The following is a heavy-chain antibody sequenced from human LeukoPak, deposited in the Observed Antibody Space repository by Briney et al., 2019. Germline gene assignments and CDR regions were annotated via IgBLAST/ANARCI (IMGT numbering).Heavy chain of an antibody. Sequence: PGGSLTLSCAASGFTFSSYAMSWVRQAPGRGLEWVSAISGSGGSTYYADSVKGRFTISRDNSKNTLYLQMNSLRAEDTAVYYCAKNYYDSSGYYSEEYYFDYWGQGTLVTVSS. J-gene: IGHJ4*02. V-gene: IGHV3-23*01. CDR3: AKNYYDSSGYYSEEYYFDY. D-gene: IGHD3-22*01. CDR1: GFTFSSYA. CDR2: ISGSGGST.